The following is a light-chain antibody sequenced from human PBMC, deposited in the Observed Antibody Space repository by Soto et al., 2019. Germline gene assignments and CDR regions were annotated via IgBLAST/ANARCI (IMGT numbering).Light chain of an antibody. V-gene: IGKV1-6*01. CDR2: GTS. CDR3: LQDYNYPRT. J-gene: IGKJ1*01. Sequence: AIQMTQSPSSLSASVGDRITITCRASQDIRTELGWYQQKPGTAPTLLIYGTSTLQSGVPSRFSGSGSGTDFTLTISSLQPEDFATYYCLQDYNYPRTFGQGTKVDIK. CDR1: QDIRTE.